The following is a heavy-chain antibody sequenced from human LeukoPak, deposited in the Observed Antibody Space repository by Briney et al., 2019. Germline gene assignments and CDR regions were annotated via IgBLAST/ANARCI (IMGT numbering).Heavy chain of an antibody. CDR3: ARGGPSPIDY. CDR1: GYTFSDYY. CDR2: IYPNSGGT. V-gene: IGHV1-2*02. J-gene: IGHJ4*02. Sequence: APVKVSCKASGYTFSDYYMHWVRQAPGQGLEWMGWIYPNSGGTKYAQKFQGRVTMTRDTTISTAYMELSRLRSDDTAAYYCARGGPSPIDYWGQGTLVTVSS. D-gene: IGHD1-26*01.